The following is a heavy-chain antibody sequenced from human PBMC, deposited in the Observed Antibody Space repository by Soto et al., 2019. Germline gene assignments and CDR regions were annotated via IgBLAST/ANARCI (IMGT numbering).Heavy chain of an antibody. V-gene: IGHV1-2*04. J-gene: IGHJ4*02. CDR3: ARGERIAVAGRGHGRFDY. Sequence: GASVKVSCKASGYTFTGYYMHWVRQAPGQGLEWMGWINPNSGGTNYAQKFQGWVTMTRDTSISTAYMELSRLRSDDTAVYYCARGERIAVAGRGHGRFDYWGQGTLVTVSS. CDR2: INPNSGGT. D-gene: IGHD6-19*01. CDR1: GYTFTGYY.